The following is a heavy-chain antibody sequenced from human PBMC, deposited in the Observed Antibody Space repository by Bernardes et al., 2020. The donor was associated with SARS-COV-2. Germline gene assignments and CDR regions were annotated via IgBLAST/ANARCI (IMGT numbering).Heavy chain of an antibody. CDR2: IYPGDSDT. Sequence: GEALKSASKGSGDSFSSDWIGWVRQMPGKGLEGMGIIYPGDSDTRYSPSFQGQVTSSADKSISTAYLKWSSLKASDTAMYYCAILGAGGGAATARMDVWRQGTPFTVSS. D-gene: IGHD3-16*01. CDR3: AILGAGGGAATARMDV. V-gene: IGHV5-51*01. J-gene: IGHJ6*02. CDR1: GDSFSSDW.